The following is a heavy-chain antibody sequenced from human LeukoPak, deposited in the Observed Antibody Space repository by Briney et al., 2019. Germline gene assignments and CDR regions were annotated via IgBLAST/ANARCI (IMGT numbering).Heavy chain of an antibody. J-gene: IGHJ5*02. CDR1: GFTFSRYG. CDR3: AKDSGRVTTTDWFDP. CDR2: IRNDGSDQ. D-gene: IGHD1-1*01. Sequence: GGSLRLSCAASGFTFSRYGMEWVRQAPGKGLEWVAFIRNDGSDQYYADSVKGRFTISRDNSKNTLYLQMNSLRAEDTAVYYCAKDSGRVTTTDWFDPWGQGTLVTVSS. V-gene: IGHV3-30*02.